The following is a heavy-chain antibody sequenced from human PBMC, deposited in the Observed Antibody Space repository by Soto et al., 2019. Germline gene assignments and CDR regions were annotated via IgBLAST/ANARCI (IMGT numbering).Heavy chain of an antibody. CDR2: INAGNGNT. V-gene: IGHV1-3*01. Sequence: ASVKVSCKASGYTFTSYAMHWVRQAPGQRLEWMGWINAGNGNTKYSQKFQGRVTITRDTSASTAYMELSSLRSEDTAVYYCVRPDSTGYYPYWGQGTLVTVSS. J-gene: IGHJ4*02. CDR1: GYTFTSYA. CDR3: VRPDSTGYYPY. D-gene: IGHD3-22*01.